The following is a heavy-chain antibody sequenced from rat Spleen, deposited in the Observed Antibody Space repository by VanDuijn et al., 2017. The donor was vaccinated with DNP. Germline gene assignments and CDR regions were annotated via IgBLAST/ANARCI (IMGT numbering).Heavy chain of an antibody. CDR2: IPNGGTST. Sequence: EVQLVESDGGLVQPGRSLKLSCAVSGFTFSDYYMAWVRQAPTKGLEWVASIPNGGTSTFYSDSVKGRFTISRDNAKSTLYLQMDSLRSEDTATYYCARSWGDDGYPPFAYWGQGTLVTVSS. CDR1: GFTFSDYY. J-gene: IGHJ3*01. D-gene: IGHD1-12*03. CDR3: ARSWGDDGYPPFAY. V-gene: IGHV5-25*01.